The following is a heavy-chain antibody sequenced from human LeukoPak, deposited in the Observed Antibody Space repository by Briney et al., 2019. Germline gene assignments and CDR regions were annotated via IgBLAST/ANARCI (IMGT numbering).Heavy chain of an antibody. CDR3: ARARYGSGKGYFDY. V-gene: IGHV3-30*03. J-gene: IGHJ4*02. CDR1: GFTFSSYG. Sequence: GRSLRLSCAASGFTFSSYGMHWVRQAPGKGLEWVAVISYDGSNKYYADSVKGRFTISRDNAKNSLYLQMNSLRAEDTAVYYCARARYGSGKGYFDYWGQGTLVTVSS. CDR2: ISYDGSNK. D-gene: IGHD3-10*01.